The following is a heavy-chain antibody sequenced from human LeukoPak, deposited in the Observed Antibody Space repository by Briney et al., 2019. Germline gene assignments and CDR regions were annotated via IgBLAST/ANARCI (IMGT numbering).Heavy chain of an antibody. CDR2: VYYSGST. CDR1: GDSASPYY. CDR3: ARSRRSWSTFDY. Sequence: SETLSLTCTVSGDSASPYYWSWIRQPPGKGLEWIGYVYYSGSTNYNPSLKSRVTISVDTSKNQFYLKLTSVTATDTAVYYCARSRRSWSTFDYWGQGTLVTVSS. J-gene: IGHJ4*02. V-gene: IGHV4-59*08. D-gene: IGHD6-13*01.